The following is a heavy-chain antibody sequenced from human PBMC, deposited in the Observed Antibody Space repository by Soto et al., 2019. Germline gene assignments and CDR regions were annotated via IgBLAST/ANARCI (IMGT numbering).Heavy chain of an antibody. D-gene: IGHD4-17*01. CDR2: VYYSGST. J-gene: IGHJ3*02. CDR3: ARDTVTTSDDAFDI. Sequence: WIWIRQPPGKRLEWIGYVYYSGSTNYNPSLKSRVTISVDMSKNQFSLKLSSVTAADTAVYYCARDTVTTSDDAFDIWGQGTMVTVSS. V-gene: IGHV4-59*01.